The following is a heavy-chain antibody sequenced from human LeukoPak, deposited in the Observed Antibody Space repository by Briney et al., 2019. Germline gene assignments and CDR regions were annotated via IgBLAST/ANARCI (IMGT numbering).Heavy chain of an antibody. V-gene: IGHV1-69*05. CDR3: ARDLGVVGATTRFDP. CDR2: IIPIFGTA. CDR1: GGTFSSYA. D-gene: IGHD1-26*01. J-gene: IGHJ5*02. Sequence: GSSVKVSCKASGGTFSSYAISWVRQAPGQGLEWMGRIIPIFGTANYAQKFQGRVTITTDESTNTAYMELSSLRSEDTAVYYCARDLGVVGATTRFDPWGQGTLVTVSS.